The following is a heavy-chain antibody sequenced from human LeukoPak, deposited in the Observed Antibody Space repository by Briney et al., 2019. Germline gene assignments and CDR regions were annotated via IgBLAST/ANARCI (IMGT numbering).Heavy chain of an antibody. V-gene: IGHV1-3*03. CDR3: ARDSKEAFDI. CDR1: GYTFANYA. J-gene: IGHJ3*02. Sequence: GASVKVSCKASGYTFANYAIHWVRQGPGQRLEWMGWINAGNGNTKYSQEFQGRVTITRDTSASTAYMELSSLRSDDMAVYYCARDSKEAFDIWGQGTMVTVSS. D-gene: IGHD2/OR15-2a*01. CDR2: INAGNGNT.